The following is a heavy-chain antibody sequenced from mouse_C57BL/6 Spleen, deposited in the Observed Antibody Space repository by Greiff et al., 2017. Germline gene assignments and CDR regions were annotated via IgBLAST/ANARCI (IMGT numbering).Heavy chain of an antibody. CDR2: IYPGSGST. V-gene: IGHV1-55*01. D-gene: IGHD1-1*01. CDR3: ARGLLPPSEFAY. J-gene: IGHJ2*01. CDR1: GYTFTSYW. Sequence: VQLQQPGAELVKPGASVKMSCKASGYTFTSYWITWVKQRPGQGLEWIGDIYPGSGSTNYNEKFKSKATLTVDTSSSTAYMQLSSLTSEDSAVYYCARGLLPPSEFAYWGQGTTLTVSS.